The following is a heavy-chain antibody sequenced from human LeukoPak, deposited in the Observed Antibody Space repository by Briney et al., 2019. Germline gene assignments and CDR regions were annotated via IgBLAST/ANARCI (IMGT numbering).Heavy chain of an antibody. J-gene: IGHJ4*02. Sequence: ASVKVSCKASGYTFTGYYMHWVRQAPGQGLEWMGWINPNSGGTNYAQKFQGRVTMTRDTSISTAYMELSRLRSDDTAVYYCARGRGWELLKDYFDYWGQGTLVTVSS. D-gene: IGHD1-26*01. CDR3: ARGRGWELLKDYFDY. V-gene: IGHV1-2*02. CDR2: INPNSGGT. CDR1: GYTFTGYY.